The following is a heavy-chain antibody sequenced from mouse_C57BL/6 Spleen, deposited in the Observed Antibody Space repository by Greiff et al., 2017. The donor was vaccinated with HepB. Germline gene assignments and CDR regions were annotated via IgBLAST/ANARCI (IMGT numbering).Heavy chain of an antibody. V-gene: IGHV5-6*01. Sequence: DVQLVESGGDLVKPGGSLKLSCAASGFTFSSYGMSWVRQTPDKRLEWVATISSGGSYTYYPDSVKGRFTISRDNAKNTLYLQMSSLKSEDTAMYYCARQGVLRDYFDYWGQGTTLTVSS. D-gene: IGHD1-1*01. CDR3: ARQGVLRDYFDY. CDR2: ISSGGSYT. CDR1: GFTFSSYG. J-gene: IGHJ2*01.